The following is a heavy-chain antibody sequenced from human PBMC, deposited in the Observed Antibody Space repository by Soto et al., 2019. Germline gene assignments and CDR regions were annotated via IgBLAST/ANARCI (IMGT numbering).Heavy chain of an antibody. CDR2: INRDGSEK. CDR1: GFTFSNYW. Sequence: GGSLRLSCVASGFTFSNYWMSWVRQASGKGLQWVANINRDGSEKYYVDSLKGRFTISRDNAENSLYLEMNTLRAEDTAVYYCARAPDGSGSYYYFDIWGQGTLVTVSS. V-gene: IGHV3-7*03. CDR3: ARAPDGSGSYYYFDI. D-gene: IGHD3-22*01. J-gene: IGHJ4*02.